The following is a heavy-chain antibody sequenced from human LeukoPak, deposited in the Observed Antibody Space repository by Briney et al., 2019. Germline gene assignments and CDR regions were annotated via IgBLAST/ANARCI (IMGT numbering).Heavy chain of an antibody. J-gene: IGHJ4*02. Sequence: PGGSLRLSCAASGFTFNIYSMNWVRHAPGKGLEWISYITSNLATIRYADSVRGRFTISRDNAGKSLFLHMNSLRDDDTAVYYCARSVEGHFDYWGQGTLVTVPS. CDR3: ARSVEGHFDY. CDR2: ITSNLATI. D-gene: IGHD2-21*01. V-gene: IGHV3-48*02. CDR1: GFTFNIYS.